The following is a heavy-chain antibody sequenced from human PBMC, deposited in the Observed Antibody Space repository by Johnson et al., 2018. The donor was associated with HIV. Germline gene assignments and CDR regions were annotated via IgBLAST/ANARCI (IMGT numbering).Heavy chain of an antibody. CDR1: GFTFSDYW. Sequence: QVQLVESGGGLVQPGRSLRLSCAASGFTFSDYWMSWVRQAPGKGLEWVAVISYDGSNKYYADSVKGRFTISRDNSKNTLYLQMNSLRAEDTAVYYCARDKGEYYDAFDIWGQGTMVTVSS. CDR2: ISYDGSNK. V-gene: IGHV3-30-3*01. CDR3: ARDKGEYYDAFDI. J-gene: IGHJ3*02. D-gene: IGHD1-26*01.